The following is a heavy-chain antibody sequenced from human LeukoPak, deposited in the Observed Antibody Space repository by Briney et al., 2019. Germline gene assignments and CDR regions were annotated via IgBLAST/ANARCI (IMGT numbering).Heavy chain of an antibody. J-gene: IGHJ4*02. D-gene: IGHD6-6*01. CDR3: ARTYSSSSTHDY. CDR1: GYTFTDYY. CDR2: INPNSGGT. V-gene: IGHV1-2*02. Sequence: ASVKVSCKASGYTFTDYYMHWVRQAPGQGLEWMGWINPNSGGTNYAQKFQGRVTMTRDTSISTAYMELSRLRSDDTAVYYCARTYSSSSTHDYWGQGTLVTVSS.